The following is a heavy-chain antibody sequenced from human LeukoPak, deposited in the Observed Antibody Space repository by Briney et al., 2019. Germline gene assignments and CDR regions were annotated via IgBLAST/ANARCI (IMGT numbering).Heavy chain of an antibody. Sequence: GGSLRLSCAASGFTFSGYAMHWVRQAPGKGLEYVSAISGNGGSTYYANSVKGRFTISRDNSKNTLYLQMGSLRAEDMAVYYCARVGYTSYYYYGMDVWGQGTTVTVSS. CDR3: ARVGYTSYYYYGMDV. V-gene: IGHV3-64*01. CDR1: GFTFSGYA. J-gene: IGHJ6*02. D-gene: IGHD6-13*01. CDR2: ISGNGGST.